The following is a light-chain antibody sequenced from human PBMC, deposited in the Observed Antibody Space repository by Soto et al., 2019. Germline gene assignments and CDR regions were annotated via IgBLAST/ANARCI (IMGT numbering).Light chain of an antibody. CDR1: GSNIGAGYD. CDR3: QSYDISLSSSV. V-gene: IGLV1-40*01. CDR2: ANN. Sequence: QSVLTQPPSVSGAPGQRVTISCTGTGSNIGAGYDVHWYQQLPGAAPKVLIYANNNRPSGVPDRFSGSRSGTSASLAITGLQAEDEADYYCQSYDISLSSSVFGGGTKVTVL. J-gene: IGLJ2*01.